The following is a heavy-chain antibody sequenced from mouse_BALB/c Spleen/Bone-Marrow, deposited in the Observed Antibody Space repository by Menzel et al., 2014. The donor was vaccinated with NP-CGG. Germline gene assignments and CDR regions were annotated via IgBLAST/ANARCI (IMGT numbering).Heavy chain of an antibody. J-gene: IGHJ4*01. CDR3: ARRGWYYAMDY. D-gene: IGHD2-3*01. CDR1: GFTFSDYY. V-gene: IGHV5-12*02. CDR2: ISNGGGST. Sequence: EVHLVESGGGLVQPGGSLKLSCATSGFTFSDYYMYWVRQTPEKRLEWVAYISNGGGSTYYPDTVKGRFTISRDNAKNTLYLRMSRLKSEDTAMYYCARRGWYYAMDYWGQGTSVTVSS.